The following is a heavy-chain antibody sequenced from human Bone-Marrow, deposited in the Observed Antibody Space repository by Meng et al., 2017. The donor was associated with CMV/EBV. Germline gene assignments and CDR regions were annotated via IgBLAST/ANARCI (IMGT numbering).Heavy chain of an antibody. D-gene: IGHD3-3*01. J-gene: IGHJ4*02. CDR3: AKPTYYDFWSARGGDY. Sequence: GESLKISCAASGFPFNAYTFHWVRQAPGKGLEWVTVISYDEVDKYYADSVKGRFTISRDNSKNTLYLQMNNLTAEDTALYYCAKPTYYDFWSARGGDYWGQGTLVTVSS. CDR2: ISYDEVDK. V-gene: IGHV3-30*18. CDR1: GFPFNAYT.